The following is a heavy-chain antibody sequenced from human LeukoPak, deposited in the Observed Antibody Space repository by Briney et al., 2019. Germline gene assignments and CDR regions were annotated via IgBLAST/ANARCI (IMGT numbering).Heavy chain of an antibody. J-gene: IGHJ4*02. Sequence: PGGTLRLSCAASGFTFSSYGMSWVRQAPGKWLEWVSAISGSGGSTYYADSVKGRFTISRDNSKNTLYLQMNSLRAEDTAVYYCAKDPDYGDPNDFDYWGQGTLVTVSS. D-gene: IGHD4-17*01. CDR2: ISGSGGST. CDR3: AKDPDYGDPNDFDY. V-gene: IGHV3-23*01. CDR1: GFTFSSYG.